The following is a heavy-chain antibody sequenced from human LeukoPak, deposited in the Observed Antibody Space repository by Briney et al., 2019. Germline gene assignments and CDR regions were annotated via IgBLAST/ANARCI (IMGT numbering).Heavy chain of an antibody. J-gene: IGHJ4*02. CDR1: GGSISSYY. V-gene: IGHV4-59*06. CDR2: IYYSGST. D-gene: IGHD4-17*01. Sequence: SETLSLTCTVSGGSISSYYWSWIRQHPGKGLEWIGYIYYSGSTYYNPSLKSRVTISVDTSKNQFSLKLSSVTAADTAVYYCARDRNDYGDYTMFDYWGQGTLVTVSS. CDR3: ARDRNDYGDYTMFDY.